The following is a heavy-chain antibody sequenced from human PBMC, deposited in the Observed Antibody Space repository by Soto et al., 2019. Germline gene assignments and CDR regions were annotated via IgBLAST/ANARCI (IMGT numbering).Heavy chain of an antibody. CDR3: ATLRYSAGTGYFDY. V-gene: IGHV3-9*01. CDR2: LGWNSGGI. D-gene: IGHD1-26*01. Sequence: EVQLVESGGGLVQPGRSLRLSCVASGFSFDDHAMHWVRQTPVKGLEWGSGLGWNSGGIDYADFVKGRFTISRDNAKNSLYVQMTSLRAEDTALYYCATLRYSAGTGYFDYWGQGTLVTVSS. J-gene: IGHJ4*02. CDR1: GFSFDDHA.